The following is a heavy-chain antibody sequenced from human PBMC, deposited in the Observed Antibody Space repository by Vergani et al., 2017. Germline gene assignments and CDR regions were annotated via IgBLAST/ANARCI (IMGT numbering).Heavy chain of an antibody. Sequence: EVQLLESGGGLVQPGGSLRLSCAASGFTFSSYAMSWVRQAPGKGLEWVSAISGSGGSTYNADSVKGRFTISRDNSKNTLYLQMNSLRAEDTAVYYCAKGGRNLDAYSSSWDNDAFDIWGQGTMVTVSS. V-gene: IGHV3-23*01. CDR3: AKGGRNLDAYSSSWDNDAFDI. J-gene: IGHJ3*02. D-gene: IGHD6-13*01. CDR2: ISGSGGST. CDR1: GFTFSSYA.